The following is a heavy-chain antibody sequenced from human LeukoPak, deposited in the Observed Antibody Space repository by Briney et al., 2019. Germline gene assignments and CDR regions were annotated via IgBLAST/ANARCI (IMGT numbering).Heavy chain of an antibody. J-gene: IGHJ4*02. CDR1: GYTFTSYD. CDR2: MNPNSGNT. V-gene: IGHV1-8*01. D-gene: IGHD6-6*01. CDR3: ASREIEYSSSSPMRY. Sequence: GASVKVSCKASGYTFTSYDINWVRQATGQGLEWMGWMNPNSGNTGYAQKFQGRVTMARNTSISTAYMELSSLRSEDTAVYYCASREIEYSSSSPMRYWGQGTLVTVSS.